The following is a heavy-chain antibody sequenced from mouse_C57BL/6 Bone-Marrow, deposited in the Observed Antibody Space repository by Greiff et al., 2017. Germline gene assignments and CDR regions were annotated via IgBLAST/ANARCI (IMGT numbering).Heavy chain of an antibody. J-gene: IGHJ2*01. CDR1: GFTFSSYA. CDR2: ISDGGSYT. Sequence: EVQLVESGGGLVKPGGSLKLSCAASGFTFSSYAMSWVRQTPEKRLEWVATISDGGSYTYYPDNVKGRFTISRDNAKNNLYLQMSHLKSEDTAMYYCARWMDLDYWGQGTTLTVSS. CDR3: ARWMDLDY. V-gene: IGHV5-4*01. D-gene: IGHD2-3*01.